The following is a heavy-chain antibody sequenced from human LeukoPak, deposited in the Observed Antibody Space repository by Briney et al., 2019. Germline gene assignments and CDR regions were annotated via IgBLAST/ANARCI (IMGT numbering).Heavy chain of an antibody. D-gene: IGHD6-13*01. V-gene: IGHV3-21*01. CDR2: ISSSSSYI. CDR1: GFTFSSYS. J-gene: IGHJ4*02. CDR3: ARSAAGQFHFDY. Sequence: KPGGSLRLSCAASGFTFSSYSMNWVRQAPGKGLEWVSSISSSSSYIYYADSVKGRFTISRDNAKNSLYLQMNSLRAEDTAVYYCARSAAGQFHFDYWGQGTLVTVSS.